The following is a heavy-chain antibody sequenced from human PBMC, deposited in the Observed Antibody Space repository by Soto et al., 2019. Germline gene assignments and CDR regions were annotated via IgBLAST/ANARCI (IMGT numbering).Heavy chain of an antibody. CDR1: GFTFSSYA. Sequence: PGGSLRLSCAASGFTFSSYAMSWVRQAPGKGLEWVSAISGSGGSTYYADSVKGRFTISRDNAKNTLYLQMNSLRAEDTAVYYCAREDIVVVPAASDPDYYYYMDVWGKGTTVTVSS. J-gene: IGHJ6*03. CDR2: ISGSGGST. CDR3: AREDIVVVPAASDPDYYYYMDV. V-gene: IGHV3-23*01. D-gene: IGHD2-2*01.